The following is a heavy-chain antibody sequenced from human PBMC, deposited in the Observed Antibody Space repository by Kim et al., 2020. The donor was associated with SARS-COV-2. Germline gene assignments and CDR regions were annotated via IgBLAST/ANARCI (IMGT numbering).Heavy chain of an antibody. CDR3: ARALTGTRPGRLGYYSYYMDV. CDR2: IDSGGST. J-gene: IGHJ6*03. V-gene: IGHV3-53*04. CDR1: GFTVSSNY. D-gene: IGHD1-20*01. Sequence: GGSLRLSCAASGFTVSSNYMSWVRQAPGKGLEWVSVIDSGGSTYYPDSVKGRFTISRHNSKNTLYLQMNSLRAEDTAVYYCARALTGTRPGRLGYYSYYMDVCGKGTTVTVSS.